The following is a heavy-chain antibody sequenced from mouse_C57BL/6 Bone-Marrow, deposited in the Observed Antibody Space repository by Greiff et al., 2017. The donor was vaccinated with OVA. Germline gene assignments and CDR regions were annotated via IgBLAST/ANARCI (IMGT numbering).Heavy chain of an antibody. J-gene: IGHJ3*01. V-gene: IGHV1-81*01. D-gene: IGHD2-4*01. CDR3: ARGVIARAWFAY. CDR1: GYTFTSYG. Sequence: QVQLQQSGAELARPGASVKLSCKASGYTFTSYGISWVKQRTGQGLEWIGEIYPRSGNTYYTEKFKGKATLTADKSSSTAYMELRSLTSEDSAVDFCARGVIARAWFAYWGQGTLVTVSA. CDR2: IYPRSGNT.